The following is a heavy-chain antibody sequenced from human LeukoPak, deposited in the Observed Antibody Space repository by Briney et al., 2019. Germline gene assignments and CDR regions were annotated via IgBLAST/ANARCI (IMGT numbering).Heavy chain of an antibody. D-gene: IGHD3-22*01. V-gene: IGHV3-48*02. CDR1: GFTFSSYA. CDR2: ISSTSSTI. CDR3: ARAAPYYYDSSGYSAFDS. Sequence: PAGSLRLSCAASGFTFSSYAMSWVRQAPGKGLEWVSYISSTSSTIYYADSVKGRFTISRDNAKNSLYLQMNSLRDEDTAVYYCARAAPYYYDSSGYSAFDSWGQGTMVTVSA. J-gene: IGHJ3*02.